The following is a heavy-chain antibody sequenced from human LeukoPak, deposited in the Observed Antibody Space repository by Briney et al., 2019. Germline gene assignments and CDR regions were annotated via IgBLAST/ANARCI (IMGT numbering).Heavy chain of an antibody. CDR3: ARVIVVVPAAGSGYFDY. CDR1: GGSISSYF. V-gene: IGHV4-59*01. CDR2: IHYSGNT. D-gene: IGHD2-2*01. J-gene: IGHJ4*02. Sequence: PSETLSLTCSVSGGSISSYFWSWLRQPPGKRLEWIGYIHYSGNTNYNTPLKSRVSMSVDTSKNQFSLKLSSVTAADTAVYYCARVIVVVPAAGSGYFDYWGQGTLVTVSS.